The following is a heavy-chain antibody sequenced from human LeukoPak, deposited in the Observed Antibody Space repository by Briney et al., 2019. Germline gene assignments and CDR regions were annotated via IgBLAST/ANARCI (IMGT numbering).Heavy chain of an antibody. CDR1: GGSISSGGYY. CDR3: ASSHSSSSVVSYYYCYMDV. D-gene: IGHD6-13*01. J-gene: IGHJ6*03. V-gene: IGHV4-61*02. Sequence: PSETLSLTCTVSGGSISSGGYYWTWIRQPAGKGLEWIGRIYASGSTNYNPSLKSRLTISVDTSKNQFSLNLSSVTAADTAVYYCASSHSSSSVVSYYYCYMDVWGKGTTVTVSS. CDR2: IYASGST.